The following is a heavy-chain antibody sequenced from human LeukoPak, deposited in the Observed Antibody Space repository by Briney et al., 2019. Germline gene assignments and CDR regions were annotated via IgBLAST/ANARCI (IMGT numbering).Heavy chain of an antibody. V-gene: IGHV1-18*04. Sequence: ASVKVSCKASGYTFTSYGFSWVRQAPGQGLEWMGCFSACNGNTNYAQKLQGRVTMTTDTSTSTAYMELRSLRSDDTAVYYCARDLRRGYCSSTSCYRVNDAFDIWGQGTMVTVSS. CDR3: ARDLRRGYCSSTSCYRVNDAFDI. CDR1: GYTFTSYG. J-gene: IGHJ3*02. CDR2: FSACNGNT. D-gene: IGHD2-2*02.